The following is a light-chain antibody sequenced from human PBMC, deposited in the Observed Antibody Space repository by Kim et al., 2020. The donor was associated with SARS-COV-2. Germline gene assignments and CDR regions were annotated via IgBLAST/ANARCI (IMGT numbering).Light chain of an antibody. V-gene: IGLV2-23*02. CDR3: CSYAGSSTLV. CDR2: VVS. CDR1: SSDVGSYNL. Sequence: GQSITISCTGTSSDVGSYNLVSWYQQHPGKAPKLMIYVVSKRPSGVSNRFSGSKSGNTASLTISGLQAEDEADYYCCSYAGSSTLVFGGGTQLTVL. J-gene: IGLJ2*01.